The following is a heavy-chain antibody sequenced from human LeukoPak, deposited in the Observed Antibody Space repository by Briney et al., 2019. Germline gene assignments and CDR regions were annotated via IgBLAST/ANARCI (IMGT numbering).Heavy chain of an antibody. J-gene: IGHJ4*02. D-gene: IGHD1-26*01. V-gene: IGHV1-2*02. CDR2: INPNSGGT. Sequence: ASVKVSCKASGYTFTGYYMHWVRQAPGQGLEWMGWINPNSGGTNYAQKFQGRVTMTRDTSISTAYMELSRLRSDDTAVYYCARDRDRVGARKWSFDYWGQGTLVTVSS. CDR1: GYTFTGYY. CDR3: ARDRDRVGARKWSFDY.